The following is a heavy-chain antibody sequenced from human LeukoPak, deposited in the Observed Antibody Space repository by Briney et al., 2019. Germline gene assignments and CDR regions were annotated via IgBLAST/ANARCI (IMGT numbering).Heavy chain of an antibody. CDR2: IRSKAYGGTT. CDR1: GFTFGDYA. V-gene: IGHV3-49*04. D-gene: IGHD3-22*01. Sequence: GGSLRLSCTASGFTFGDYAMSWVRQAPGKGLEWVGFIRSKAYGGTTEYAASVKGRFTISRDDSKSIAYLQMNSLKTEDTAVYYCTRSPVYYYDSSGYPIRACYFDYWGQGTLVTVSS. J-gene: IGHJ4*02. CDR3: TRSPVYYYDSSGYPIRACYFDY.